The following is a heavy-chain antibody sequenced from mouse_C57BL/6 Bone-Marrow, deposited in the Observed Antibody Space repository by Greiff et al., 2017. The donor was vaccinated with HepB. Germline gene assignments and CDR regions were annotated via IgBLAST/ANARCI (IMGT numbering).Heavy chain of an antibody. CDR1: GFNIKDDY. J-gene: IGHJ3*01. V-gene: IGHV14-4*01. Sequence: VQLQQSGAELVRPGASVKLSCTASGFNIKDDYMHWVKQRPEQGLEWIGWIDPENGDTEYASKFQGKATITADISSNTAYLQLSSRTSKDTAVYYCTTDDRLAWFAYWGQGTLVTVSA. CDR2: IDPENGDT. CDR3: TTDDRLAWFAY. D-gene: IGHD2-3*01.